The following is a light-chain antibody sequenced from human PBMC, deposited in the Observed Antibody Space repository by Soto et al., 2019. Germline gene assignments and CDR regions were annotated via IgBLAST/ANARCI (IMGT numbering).Light chain of an antibody. V-gene: IGKV3-15*01. CDR2: GSS. J-gene: IGKJ2*01. CDR1: QSVSSN. CDR3: QHYNNWPYT. Sequence: EIVMSQSPATLSVSPGERATLSCRASQSVSSNLAWYQQKPGQAPRLLIYGSSTRATGIPARFSGSGSGTDFTLTISSLQSEDFALYYCQHYNNWPYTFGQGTKLEIK.